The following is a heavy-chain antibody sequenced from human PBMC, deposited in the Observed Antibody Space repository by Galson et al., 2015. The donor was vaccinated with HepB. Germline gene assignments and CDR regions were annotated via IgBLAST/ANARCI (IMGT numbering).Heavy chain of an antibody. D-gene: IGHD6-13*01. Sequence: SLRLSCAASGFTFQNYWMHWVRQAPGKGLFWVSRIYSDESSATYADSVKGRFTISRDNAKNTLYLQMNSLRAEDTAVYYCATEKVASAGTDYWGQGTLVTVSS. V-gene: IGHV3-74*01. CDR1: GFTFQNYW. CDR2: IYSDESSA. CDR3: ATEKVASAGTDY. J-gene: IGHJ4*02.